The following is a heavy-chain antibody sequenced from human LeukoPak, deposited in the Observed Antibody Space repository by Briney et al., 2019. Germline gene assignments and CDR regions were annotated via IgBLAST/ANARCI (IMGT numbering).Heavy chain of an antibody. Sequence: QVQLQEPGPGLVKPWETLSLTCTVSGGSMSDYYWSWVRQPPGTGLAWVGYIYYTGSTNYNPSLMSRVTISVDTSKNQFSLKLSSVTAADTALYYCARDYAMTHAFDIWGQGTLVTVSS. CDR1: GGSMSDYY. CDR2: IYYTGST. V-gene: IGHV4-59*01. J-gene: IGHJ3*02. CDR3: ARDYAMTHAFDI. D-gene: IGHD2-8*01.